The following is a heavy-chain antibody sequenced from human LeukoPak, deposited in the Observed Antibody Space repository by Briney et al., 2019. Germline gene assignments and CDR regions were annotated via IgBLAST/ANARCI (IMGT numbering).Heavy chain of an antibody. D-gene: IGHD3-10*01. CDR2: IIPILGIA. Sequence: SVTVSCKASGGTFSSYAISWVRQAPGQGLEWMGRIIPILGIANYAQKFQGRVTITADKSTSTAYMELSSLRSEDTAVYYCAASITMVRGVLDPWGQGTLVTVSS. CDR3: AASITMVRGVLDP. V-gene: IGHV1-69*04. CDR1: GGTFSSYA. J-gene: IGHJ5*02.